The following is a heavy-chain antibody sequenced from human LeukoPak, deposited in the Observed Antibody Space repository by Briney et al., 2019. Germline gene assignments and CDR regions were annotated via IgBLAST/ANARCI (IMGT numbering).Heavy chain of an antibody. V-gene: IGHV1-69*05. CDR2: IIPIFGTA. Sequence: ASVKVSCKASGGTFSSYAISWVRQAPGQGLEWMGRIIPIFGTANYAQKFQGRVTITTDESTSTAYMELSSLRYEDTAVYYCARGPPHDYSNYWFDPWGQGTLVTVSS. CDR3: ARGPPHDYSNYWFDP. J-gene: IGHJ5*02. D-gene: IGHD4-11*01. CDR1: GGTFSSYA.